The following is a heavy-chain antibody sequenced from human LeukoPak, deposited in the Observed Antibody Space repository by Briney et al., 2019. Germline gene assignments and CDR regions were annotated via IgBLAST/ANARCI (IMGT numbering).Heavy chain of an antibody. Sequence: GESLKISCKGSGYSFTSYWIGWVRQMPGKGLGWMGIIYPGDSDTRYSPSFQGQVTISADKSISTAYLQWSSLKASDTAMYYCARLGGYYYDSSGYAGYFDYWGQGTLVTVSS. D-gene: IGHD3-22*01. CDR3: ARLGGYYYDSSGYAGYFDY. CDR2: IYPGDSDT. CDR1: GYSFTSYW. V-gene: IGHV5-51*01. J-gene: IGHJ4*02.